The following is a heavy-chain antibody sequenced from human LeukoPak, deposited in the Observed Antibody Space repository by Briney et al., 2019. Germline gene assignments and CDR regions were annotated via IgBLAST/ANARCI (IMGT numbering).Heavy chain of an antibody. V-gene: IGHV1-46*01. Sequence: GASVKVSCKASGYTFTSYYMHWVRQAPGQGLEWMGIINPSGGSTSYAQKFQGRVTMTRDTSTSTAYMELRSLRSDDTAVYYCARRIVGATAYDYWGQGTLVTVSS. D-gene: IGHD1-26*01. CDR2: INPSGGST. J-gene: IGHJ4*02. CDR1: GYTFTSYY. CDR3: ARRIVGATAYDY.